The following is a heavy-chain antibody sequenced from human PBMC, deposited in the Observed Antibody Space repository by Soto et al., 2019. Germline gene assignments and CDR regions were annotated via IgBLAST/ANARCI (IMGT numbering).Heavy chain of an antibody. D-gene: IGHD1-1*01. CDR2: IVVGTGST. J-gene: IGHJ5*02. CDR3: AADRGPTDPYKWVDP. V-gene: IGHV1-58*02. CDR1: GFIFGTSA. Sequence: GASVKVSCKASGFIFGTSAIQWGRQARGHRLEWIGWIVVGTGSTNYAQKFQDRVTFTRDMSTSTAFMELYSLIPEDTAVYYCAADRGPTDPYKWVDPWGQGTLVTVSS.